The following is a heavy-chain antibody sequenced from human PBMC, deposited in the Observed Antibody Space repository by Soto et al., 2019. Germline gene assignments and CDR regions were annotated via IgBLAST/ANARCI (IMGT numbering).Heavy chain of an antibody. D-gene: IGHD3-16*02. CDR3: ARESPLLLWGRELSGPDDY. Sequence: EVQLVESGGGLVQPGGSLRLSCTASGFTFSSYNMNWVRQAPGEGLEWVSYVSSTSSTIYYADSVKGRFTISRDNGKKSRPLQLKSLRAEDRAVYYCARESPLLLWGRELSGPDDYWGQGTLVTVSS. CDR1: GFTFSSYN. CDR2: VSSTSSTI. J-gene: IGHJ4*02. V-gene: IGHV3-48*01.